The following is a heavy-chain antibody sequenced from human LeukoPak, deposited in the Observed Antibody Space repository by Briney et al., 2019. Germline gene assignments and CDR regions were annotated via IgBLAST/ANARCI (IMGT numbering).Heavy chain of an antibody. J-gene: IGHJ4*02. Sequence: ASVKVSCKASGYTLTGYYMHWLRQAPGQGLEWMGWIDPNSGGTNYAQKFQGRVTMTRDTSISTAYMELRSLRSDDTAVYYCARESGGYSSGWYRRPIDYWGQGTLVTVSS. D-gene: IGHD6-19*01. CDR2: IDPNSGGT. CDR1: GYTLTGYY. CDR3: ARESGGYSSGWYRRPIDY. V-gene: IGHV1-2*02.